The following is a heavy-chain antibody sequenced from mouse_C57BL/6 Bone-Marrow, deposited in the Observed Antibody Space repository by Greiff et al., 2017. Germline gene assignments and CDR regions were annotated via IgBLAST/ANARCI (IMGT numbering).Heavy chain of an antibody. CDR2: IYPRSGNT. CDR1: GYTFTSYG. D-gene: IGHD1-1*01. V-gene: IGHV1-81*01. Sequence: VMLVESGAELARPGASVKLSCKASGYTFTSYGISWVKQRTGQGLEWIGEIYPRSGNTYYNEKFKGKATLTADKSSSTAYMELRSLTSEDSAVYFCARRDYGSSYVSWYFDVWGTGTTVTVSS. J-gene: IGHJ1*03. CDR3: ARRDYGSSYVSWYFDV.